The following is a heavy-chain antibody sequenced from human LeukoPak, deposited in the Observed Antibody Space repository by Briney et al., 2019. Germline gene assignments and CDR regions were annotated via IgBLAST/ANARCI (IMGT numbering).Heavy chain of an antibody. CDR1: GFTFSSYA. J-gene: IGHJ4*02. V-gene: IGHV3-23*01. CDR3: VKEVATIGVPVFDY. D-gene: IGHD2-15*01. CDR2: IPDSGGGT. Sequence: GGSLRLSCAASGFTFSSYAMSWVRQAPGKGLEWVSGIPDSGGGTYYTDSVKGRFTISRDNSKNTLYLQMDSLRGEDTAVYYCVKEVATIGVPVFDYWGQGALVTVSS.